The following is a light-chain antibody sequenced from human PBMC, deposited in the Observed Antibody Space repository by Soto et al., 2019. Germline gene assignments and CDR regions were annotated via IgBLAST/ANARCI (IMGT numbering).Light chain of an antibody. J-gene: IGLJ3*02. CDR3: QSYDTNLSAWV. CDR2: GNN. Sequence: QSVLTQPPSVSGAPGQRVTISCTGSSSNIGAGYDVHWYQHLPGTAPKLLIYGNNNWPSGVPDRFSGSTSGTSASLAITGLQAEDEADYYCQSYDTNLSAWVFGGGPSSPS. CDR1: SSNIGAGYD. V-gene: IGLV1-40*01.